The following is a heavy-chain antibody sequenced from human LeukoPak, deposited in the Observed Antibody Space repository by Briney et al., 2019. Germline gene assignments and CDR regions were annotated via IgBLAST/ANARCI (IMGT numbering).Heavy chain of an antibody. CDR2: ISWNSGSI. Sequence: GGSLRLSCAASGFTFDDYAMHWVRQAPGKGLEWVSGISWNSGSIGYADSVKGRFTISRDNAKNSLYLQMNSLRAEDTAVYYCARDFEGDAFDIWGQGTMVTVFS. J-gene: IGHJ3*02. V-gene: IGHV3-9*01. CDR3: ARDFEGDAFDI. CDR1: GFTFDDYA.